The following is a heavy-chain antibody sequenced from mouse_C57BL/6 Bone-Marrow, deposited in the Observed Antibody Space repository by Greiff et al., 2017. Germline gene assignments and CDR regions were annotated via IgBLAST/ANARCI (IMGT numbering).Heavy chain of an antibody. CDR1: GYAFTNYL. D-gene: IGHD2-3*01. J-gene: IGHJ4*01. CDR3: ARFDDGYLPAAMDY. CDR2: INPGSGGT. V-gene: IGHV1-54*01. Sequence: QVQLKQSGAELVRPGTSVKVSCKASGYAFTNYLIEWVKQRPGQGLEWIGVINPGSGGTNYNEKFKGKATLTADKSYSTAYMQLSSLTSEDSAVYFCARFDDGYLPAAMDYWGQGTSVTVSS.